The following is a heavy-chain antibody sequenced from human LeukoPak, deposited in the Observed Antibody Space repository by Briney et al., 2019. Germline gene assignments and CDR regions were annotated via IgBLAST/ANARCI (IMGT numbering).Heavy chain of an antibody. D-gene: IGHD2-8*01. CDR1: GYTFTGYY. V-gene: IGHV1-2*02. CDR3: ARVDLGYCTNGVCYDLDY. Sequence: ASVKVSCKASGYTFTGYYMHWVRQAPGQGLEWMGWINPNSGGTNYAQKFQGRVTVTRDASISTAYMELSRLRSDDTAVYYCARVDLGYCTNGVCYDLDYWGQGTLVTVSS. CDR2: INPNSGGT. J-gene: IGHJ4*02.